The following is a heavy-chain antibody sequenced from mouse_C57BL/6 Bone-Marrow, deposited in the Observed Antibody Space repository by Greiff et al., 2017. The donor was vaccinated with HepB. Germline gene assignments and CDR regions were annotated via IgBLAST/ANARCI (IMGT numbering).Heavy chain of an antibody. D-gene: IGHD1-1*01. J-gene: IGHJ2*01. Sequence: EVQLVESGPGLVKPSQSLSLTCSVTGYSITSGYYWNWIRQFPGNKLEWMGYISYDGSNNYNPSLKNRISITRDTSKNQFFLKLNSVTTEDTATYYCARFAVVAFDYWGQGTTLTVSS. CDR3: ARFAVVAFDY. CDR1: GYSITSGYY. V-gene: IGHV3-6*01. CDR2: ISYDGSN.